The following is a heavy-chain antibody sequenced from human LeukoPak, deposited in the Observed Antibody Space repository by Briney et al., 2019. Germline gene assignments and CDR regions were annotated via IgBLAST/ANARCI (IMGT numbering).Heavy chain of an antibody. V-gene: IGHV3-23*01. D-gene: IGHD3-22*01. J-gene: IGHJ4*02. CDR2: ISGSGGST. CDR1: GFTVSSNY. Sequence: PGGSLRLSCAASGFTVSSNYMSWVRQAPGKGLEWVSAISGSGGSTYYADSVKGRFTISRDNSKNTLYLQMNSLRAEDTAVYYCAKDPSYYYDSSGYIDYWGQGTLVTVSS. CDR3: AKDPSYYYDSSGYIDY.